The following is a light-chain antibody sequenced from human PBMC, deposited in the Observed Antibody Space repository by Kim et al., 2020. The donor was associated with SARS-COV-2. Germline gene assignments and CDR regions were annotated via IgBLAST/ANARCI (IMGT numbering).Light chain of an antibody. V-gene: IGKV3-15*01. CDR2: GTS. CDR3: QQYNNWPLT. J-gene: IGKJ4*01. Sequence: VSPGERATLSCRASRSIRSDLAWYQQRPGQSPRLLIYGTSTRATDIPARFSGSGSGTEFTFTISSLQSEDSAVYYCQQYNNWPLTFGGGTKVDIK. CDR1: RSIRSD.